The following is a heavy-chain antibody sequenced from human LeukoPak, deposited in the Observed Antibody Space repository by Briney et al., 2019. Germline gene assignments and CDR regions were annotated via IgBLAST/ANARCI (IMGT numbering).Heavy chain of an antibody. V-gene: IGHV3-21*04. CDR3: STDPRLLIY. J-gene: IGHJ4*01. CDR1: GFTFSSYS. Sequence: PGGSLRLSCAASGFTFSSYSMNWVRQAPGKGLEWVSSISSSSSYIYYADSVKGRFTISRDNAKNSLYLQVNSLRPDDTALYYCSTDPRLLIYWGHGTLVTVSS. D-gene: IGHD2-8*01. CDR2: ISSSSSYI.